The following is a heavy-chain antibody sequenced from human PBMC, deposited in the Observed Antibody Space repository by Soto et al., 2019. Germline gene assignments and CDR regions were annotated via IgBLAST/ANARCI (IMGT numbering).Heavy chain of an antibody. CDR3: ARDSTVTTVFPRYYFDY. Sequence: PSETLSLTCTVSGGSISRYYWSWIRQPPGKGLEWIGYIYYSGSTNYNPSLKSRVTISVDTSKNQFSLKLSSVTAADTAVYYCARDSTVTTVFPRYYFDYWGQGTLVTVSS. CDR1: GGSISRYY. CDR2: IYYSGST. D-gene: IGHD4-17*01. J-gene: IGHJ4*02. V-gene: IGHV4-59*01.